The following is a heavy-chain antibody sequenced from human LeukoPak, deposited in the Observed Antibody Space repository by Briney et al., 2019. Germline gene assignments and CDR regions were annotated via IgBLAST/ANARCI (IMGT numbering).Heavy chain of an antibody. CDR1: GYTFTGQY. J-gene: IGHJ5*02. V-gene: IGHV1-2*02. CDR2: INPNSGAT. Sequence: GASVKVSCKASGYTFTGQYMHWVRQAPGQGLELMGWINPNSGATDYAQKFQGRVALTRDTSINTVYMELSSLRYDDTAVYYCARDRRVRGTTTRWFDPWGQGTLVTVSS. CDR3: ARDRRVRGTTTRWFDP. D-gene: IGHD3-10*01.